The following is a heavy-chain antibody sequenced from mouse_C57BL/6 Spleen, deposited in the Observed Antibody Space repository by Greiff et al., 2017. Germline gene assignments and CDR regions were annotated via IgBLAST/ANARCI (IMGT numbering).Heavy chain of an antibody. Sequence: VQLQQSGPELVKPGASVKISCKASGYTFTDYYMNWVKQSHGKSLEWIGDINPNNGGTSYNQKFKGKATLTVDKSSSTAYMELRSLTSEDSAVYYCARGYYGSSYVGGAMDYWGQGTSVTVSS. CDR3: ARGYYGSSYVGGAMDY. V-gene: IGHV1-26*01. J-gene: IGHJ4*01. D-gene: IGHD1-1*01. CDR2: INPNNGGT. CDR1: GYTFTDYY.